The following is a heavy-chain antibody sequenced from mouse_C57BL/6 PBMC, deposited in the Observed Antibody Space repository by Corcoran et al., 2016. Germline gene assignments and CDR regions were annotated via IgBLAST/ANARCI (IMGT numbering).Heavy chain of an antibody. CDR2: IWWDDDK. CDR1: GLSLITFDIG. J-gene: IGHJ2*01. V-gene: IGHV8-8*01. Sequence: VTLHESGPWLLQPSQPLRLTWSFSGLSLITFDIGLGWLRRPSGKGLEWLAHIWWDDDKYYNPALTSRLTSSKDTSKNQVFLKLANVDTADTATDYCARMESYCKVYYWGQGSTLTVSS. CDR3: ARMESYCKVYY.